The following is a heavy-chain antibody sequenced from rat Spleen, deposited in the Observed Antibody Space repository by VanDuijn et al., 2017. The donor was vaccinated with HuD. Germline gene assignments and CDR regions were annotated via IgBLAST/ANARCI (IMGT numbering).Heavy chain of an antibody. CDR2: LWSVGDT. D-gene: IGHD1-6*01. J-gene: IGHJ2*01. V-gene: IGHV2-32*01. Sequence: QVQLRESGPDLVQPSQTLSLTCTVSGFSITSDHVHWVRQPPGKGLEWMGVLWSVGDTSFNSALKSRLTISRDTSKSQVFLKMNSLQTEDTATYYCARDAGILRYWGQGVMVTVSS. CDR1: GFSITSDH. CDR3: ARDAGILRY.